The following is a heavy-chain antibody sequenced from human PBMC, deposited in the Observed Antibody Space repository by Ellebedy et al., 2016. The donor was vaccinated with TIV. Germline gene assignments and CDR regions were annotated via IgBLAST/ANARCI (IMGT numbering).Heavy chain of an antibody. V-gene: IGHV4-39*06. CDR2: IYYSGSN. Sequence: MPSETLSPTCTVPGGSISSSSYYWGWIRQPPGKGLEWIGSIYYSGSNYYNPSLKSRVTISVDTSKNQFPLKLSSVTAADTAVYYCARDRGARGDYFDYWGQGTLVTVSS. J-gene: IGHJ4*02. CDR1: GGSISSSSYY. CDR3: ARDRGARGDYFDY.